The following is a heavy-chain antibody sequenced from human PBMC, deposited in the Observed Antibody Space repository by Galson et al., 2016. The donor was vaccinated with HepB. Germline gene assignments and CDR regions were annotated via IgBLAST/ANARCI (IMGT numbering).Heavy chain of an antibody. CDR2: LHPGNSET. D-gene: IGHD1-20*01. CDR3: ARQNRDNWDAFDI. V-gene: IGHV5-51*01. Sequence: QSGAEVKKSGESLKISCRSSGYSFTNYWIGWVRQMPGKGLEGMGILHPGNSETRYSPSFQGQVTISADKSITTAYLQWSSLKASDTAMYYCARQNRDNWDAFDIWGQGTVVTVSS. J-gene: IGHJ3*02. CDR1: GYSFTNYW.